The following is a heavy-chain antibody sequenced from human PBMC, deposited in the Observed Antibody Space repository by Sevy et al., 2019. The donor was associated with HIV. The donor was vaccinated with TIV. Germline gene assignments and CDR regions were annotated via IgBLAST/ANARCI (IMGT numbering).Heavy chain of an antibody. CDR3: ARYCTRTSCSYANGGLDY. Sequence: GGSLRLSCAASGFTFSSNWMSWVRQAPGKGLEWVANIKQDGSGKYFMDSVKGRFTISRDNARNSLYLQMNSLRAEDTAVYYCARYCTRTSCSYANGGLDYWGQGTLVTVSS. CDR2: IKQDGSGK. V-gene: IGHV3-7*01. CDR1: GFTFSSNW. D-gene: IGHD2-2*01. J-gene: IGHJ4*02.